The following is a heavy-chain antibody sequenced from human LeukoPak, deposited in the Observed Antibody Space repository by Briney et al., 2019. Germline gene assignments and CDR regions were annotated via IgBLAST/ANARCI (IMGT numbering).Heavy chain of an antibody. CDR3: ARSENSGFDY. Sequence: GGSLRLSCAASGFTFSSYEMNWVRQAPGKGLEWVSSISSSSSYIYYADSVKGRFTISRDNAKNSLYLQMNSLRAEDTAVYYCARSENSGFDYWGQGTLVTVSS. D-gene: IGHD2/OR15-2a*01. CDR1: GFTFSSYE. J-gene: IGHJ4*02. CDR2: ISSSSSYI. V-gene: IGHV3-21*01.